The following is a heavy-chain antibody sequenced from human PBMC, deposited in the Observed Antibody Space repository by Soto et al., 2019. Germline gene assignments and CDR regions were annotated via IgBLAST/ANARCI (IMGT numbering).Heavy chain of an antibody. CDR1: GGSVYRSCYY. V-gene: IGHV4-39*01. CDR2: IDYNGVT. CDR3: GKVLVGATGQTDSDS. D-gene: IGHD2-15*01. J-gene: IGHJ4*02. Sequence: XTLSLPCTVSGGSVYRSCYYWGWIRQPPGRGLEWIGNIDYNGVTYSNPSLKSRVTISRDTSKNQFSLKLTSVTAADTALYYCGKVLVGATGQTDSDSWGPGTLGTVSS.